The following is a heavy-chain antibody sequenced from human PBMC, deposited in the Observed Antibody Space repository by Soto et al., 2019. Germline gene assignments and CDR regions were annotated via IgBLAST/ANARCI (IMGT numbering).Heavy chain of an antibody. CDR2: ISPGGNT. V-gene: IGHV4-4*02. CDR1: GDSISSVNW. CDR3: ARIDCTGGVCEWNWLDP. Sequence: QVQLQESGPGLVKPSETLSLTCAVSGDSISSVNWWTWVRQSPGKGLEWIGEISPGGNTNYNPSLKSRVTISGDKSKNQFSLNLRSVTAADTAVYYCARIDCTGGVCEWNWLDPWGQGILITVSS. D-gene: IGHD2-8*02. J-gene: IGHJ5*02.